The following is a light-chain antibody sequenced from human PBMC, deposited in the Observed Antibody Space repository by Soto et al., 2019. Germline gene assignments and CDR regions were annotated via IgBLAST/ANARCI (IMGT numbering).Light chain of an antibody. CDR2: TAS. V-gene: IGKV1-39*01. Sequence: DIQMTQSPSSLSASIGDRVIITCRTSQSVSTFLIWYRHKPGEAPRLLIYTASTLHGGVPSRFSGSGSGTEFTLTISSLQPEDFATYYCQESYSSPFTIGPGTRVDVK. J-gene: IGKJ3*01. CDR1: QSVSTF. CDR3: QESYSSPFT.